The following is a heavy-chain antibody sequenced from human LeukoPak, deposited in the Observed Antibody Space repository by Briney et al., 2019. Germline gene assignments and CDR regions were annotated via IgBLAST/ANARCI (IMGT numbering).Heavy chain of an antibody. CDR1: GITLSNYG. V-gene: IGHV3-23*01. D-gene: IGHD6-13*01. J-gene: IGHJ4*02. Sequence: GGSLRLSCAVSGITLSNYGMSWVRQAPGKGLEWVAGIGDSGGSTNYADSVKGRFTISRDNPKNTLYLQMNSLRAEDTAVYYCAKGIAAAGTGTGNDYWGQGTLVTVSS. CDR2: IGDSGGST. CDR3: AKGIAAAGTGTGNDY.